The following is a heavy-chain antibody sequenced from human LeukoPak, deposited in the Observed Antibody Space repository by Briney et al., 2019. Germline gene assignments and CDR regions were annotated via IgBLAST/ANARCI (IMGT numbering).Heavy chain of an antibody. D-gene: IGHD6-6*01. CDR1: GYTFSDYY. CDR2: TNPNSGGT. J-gene: IGHJ4*02. V-gene: IGHV1-2*02. CDR3: AREGDYSNSLDY. Sequence: ASVKVSCKASGYTFSDYYMHWVRQAPGPGLEWMGWTNPNSGGTNYAQKFQGRVTVTRDTSISTAYMELTRVTSDDTAVYYCAREGDYSNSLDYWGQGTLLTVSS.